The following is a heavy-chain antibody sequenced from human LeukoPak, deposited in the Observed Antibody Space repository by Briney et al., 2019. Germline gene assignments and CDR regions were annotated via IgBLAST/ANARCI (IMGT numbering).Heavy chain of an antibody. CDR2: IYYSGST. D-gene: IGHD3-16*01. CDR3: AGYYDYVWGSGWFDP. V-gene: IGHV4-59*01. J-gene: IGHJ5*02. Sequence: PSETLSLTCTVSGGSISSYYWSWLRQPPGKGLEWIGYIYYSGSTKYNPSLKSRVTISVDTSKNQFSLKLSSVTAADTAVYYCAGYYDYVWGSGWFDPWGQGTLVTVSS. CDR1: GGSISSYY.